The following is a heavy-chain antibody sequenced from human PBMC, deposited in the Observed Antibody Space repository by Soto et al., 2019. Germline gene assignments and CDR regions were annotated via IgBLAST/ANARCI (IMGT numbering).Heavy chain of an antibody. CDR1: GFTFSSYA. CDR2: ISNSGGGT. Sequence: EVQLLESGGGLVQPGGSLRLSCAASGFTFSSYAMTWVRQAPGKGLEWVSGISNSGGGTYYADSVKGRFTISRDNSKNTLYLQMNSLRAEDTAVYYCAKPAVAGPAYCYYDYWGQGTLVTVSS. V-gene: IGHV3-23*01. D-gene: IGHD6-19*01. CDR3: AKPAVAGPAYCYYDY. J-gene: IGHJ4*02.